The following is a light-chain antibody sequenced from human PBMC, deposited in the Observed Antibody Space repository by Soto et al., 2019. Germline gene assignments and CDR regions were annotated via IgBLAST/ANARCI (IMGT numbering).Light chain of an antibody. Sequence: QSALTRPPSASGSPGQSVTISCAGTSSDVGAYNYVSWYQQHPGKAPKLMIYEVTKRPSGVPDRFSGSKSGNTASLTVSGLQVEDEADYYCSSHAGTKVVFGGGTKVTVL. CDR2: EVT. CDR3: SSHAGTKVV. CDR1: SSDVGAYNY. V-gene: IGLV2-8*01. J-gene: IGLJ2*01.